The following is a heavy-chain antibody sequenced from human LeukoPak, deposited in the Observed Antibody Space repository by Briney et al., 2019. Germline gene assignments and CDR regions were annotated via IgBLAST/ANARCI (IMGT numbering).Heavy chain of an antibody. D-gene: IGHD2-8*01. CDR2: INHSGST. J-gene: IGHJ3*02. CDR3: ARRVSDDAFDI. Sequence: SETLSLTCAVCGGSFSGYYWSWIRQPPGKGLEWIGEINHSGSTNYNPSLTSRVTISVDTSKNQFSLKLSSVTAADTAVYYCARRVSDDAFDIWGQGTMVTVSS. CDR1: GGSFSGYY. V-gene: IGHV4-34*01.